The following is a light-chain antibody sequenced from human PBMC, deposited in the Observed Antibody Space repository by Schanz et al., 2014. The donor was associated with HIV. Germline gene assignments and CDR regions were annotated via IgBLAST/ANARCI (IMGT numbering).Light chain of an antibody. CDR1: QRLSSSY. CDR2: ATS. V-gene: IGKV3-20*01. CDR3: QYFGNSGGT. Sequence: EIVLTQSPGSLSLSPGGRATLSCGASQRLSSSYLAWYQQKRDQPSRLVIYATSTRAAGIPDRFSGTGSGTDFTLTISSLEPEDFAVYFCQYFGNSGGTFGGGTKVEIK. J-gene: IGKJ4*01.